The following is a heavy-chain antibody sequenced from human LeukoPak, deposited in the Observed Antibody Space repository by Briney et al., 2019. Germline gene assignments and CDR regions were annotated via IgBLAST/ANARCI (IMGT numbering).Heavy chain of an antibody. J-gene: IGHJ4*02. CDR3: AKVGTDIVVVPESERRYFDY. V-gene: IGHV3-23*01. Sequence: PGGSLRLSCAASGFTFSSYGMSWVRQAPGKGLEWVSAISGSGGSTYYADSVKGRFTISRDNSKNTLYLQMNSLRAEDTAVYYCAKVGTDIVVVPESERRYFDYWGQGTLVTVSS. CDR2: ISGSGGST. D-gene: IGHD2-2*01. CDR1: GFTFSSYG.